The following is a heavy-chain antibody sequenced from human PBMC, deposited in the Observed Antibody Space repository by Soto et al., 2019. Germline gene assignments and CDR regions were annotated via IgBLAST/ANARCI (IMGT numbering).Heavy chain of an antibody. J-gene: IGHJ4*02. Sequence: QVQLVQSGAEVKKPGSSVKVSCKASGGTFRSYAISWVRQVPGQGLEWMGGIIPIFGTANYAQKFQGRVTITADESTSTAYMELSSMRSEVTAVYYCARGPLVESGTTPFDYWGQGTLVTVSS. D-gene: IGHD1-7*01. CDR1: GGTFRSYA. V-gene: IGHV1-69*01. CDR3: ARGPLVESGTTPFDY. CDR2: IIPIFGTA.